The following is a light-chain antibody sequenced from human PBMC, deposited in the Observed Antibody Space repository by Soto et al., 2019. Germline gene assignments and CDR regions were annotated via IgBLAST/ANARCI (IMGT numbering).Light chain of an antibody. CDR3: QQLNSYPA. CDR2: AAS. V-gene: IGKV1-9*01. J-gene: IGKJ5*01. Sequence: DIQLTQSPSFLSASVGDRVTITCRASQGISSYLAWYQQKPGKAPKLLIYAASTLQSGVPSRFSGSGSGTEYTLTISSLQPEDFATYYCQQLNSYPAFGQGPRLEIK. CDR1: QGISSY.